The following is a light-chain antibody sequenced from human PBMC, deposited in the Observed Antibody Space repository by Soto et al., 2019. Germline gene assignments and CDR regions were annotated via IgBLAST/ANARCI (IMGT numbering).Light chain of an antibody. Sequence: EIVLTQYPGTLTLSPGESAALSWRASQTISNNYLVWYRQKPGQAPRLLIYAVSSRAAGIPDRFSGSGSGTDFALTIARLEPEDSAVYYCQQHSNSPWTFGQGTRVEI. V-gene: IGKV3-20*01. CDR3: QQHSNSPWT. CDR1: QTISNNY. CDR2: AVS. J-gene: IGKJ1*01.